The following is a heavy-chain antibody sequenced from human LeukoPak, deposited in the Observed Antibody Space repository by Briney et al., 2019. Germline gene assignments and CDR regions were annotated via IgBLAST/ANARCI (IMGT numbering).Heavy chain of an antibody. CDR1: GFTFSSYS. Sequence: GGSLRLSCAASGFTFSSYSMNWVRQAPGKGLEWVSSISSGSSYIYYADSVKGRFTISRDNAKNSLYLQMNSLRAEDTAVYYCVRDRYYYDSSGEDAFDIWGQGTMVTVSS. CDR2: ISSGSSYI. D-gene: IGHD3-22*01. J-gene: IGHJ3*02. V-gene: IGHV3-21*01. CDR3: VRDRYYYDSSGEDAFDI.